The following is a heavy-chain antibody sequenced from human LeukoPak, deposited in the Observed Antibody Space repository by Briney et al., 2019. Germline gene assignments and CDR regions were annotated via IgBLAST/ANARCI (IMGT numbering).Heavy chain of an antibody. CDR2: ISGSGSST. J-gene: IGHJ3*01. D-gene: IGHD1-14*01. Sequence: GGSLRLSCAASGFTFSRHVMSWVRRAPGKGLEWVSGISGSGSSTFYADSVKGRFTISRDNSKNTLYVEMNSRRDEDTAVYYCAKDLGRNRERPYALDFWGQGTMVTVSS. CDR3: AKDLGRNRERPYALDF. V-gene: IGHV3-23*01. CDR1: GFTFSRHV.